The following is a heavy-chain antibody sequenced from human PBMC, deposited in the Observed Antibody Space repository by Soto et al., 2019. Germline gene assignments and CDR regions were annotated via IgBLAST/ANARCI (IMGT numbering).Heavy chain of an antibody. CDR3: AKEYTSTSKGSFDY. Sequence: GGSLRLSCAASGFTFSNHAMNWVRQAPGKGLEWVSGITGSGGTTFYADSVKGRFTISRDNSRNTVYLQMNSVRADDTGVYYCAKEYTSTSKGSFDYCGQGDLVTVSS. D-gene: IGHD1-26*01. CDR2: ITGSGGTT. J-gene: IGHJ4*02. CDR1: GFTFSNHA. V-gene: IGHV3-23*01.